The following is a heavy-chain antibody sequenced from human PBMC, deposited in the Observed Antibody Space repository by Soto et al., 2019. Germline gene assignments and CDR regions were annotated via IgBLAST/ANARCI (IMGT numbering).Heavy chain of an antibody. CDR1: GGTFSSYT. CDR3: ARGRWLQSPRVLFDY. CDR2: IIPILGIA. Sequence: QVQLVQSGAEVKKPGSSVKVSCKASGGTFSSYTISWVRQAPGQGLEWMGRIIPILGIANYAQKFQGRVTITADKSTSTAYMELSSLRSEDTAVYYCARGRWLQSPRVLFDYWGQGTLVTVSS. D-gene: IGHD5-12*01. J-gene: IGHJ4*02. V-gene: IGHV1-69*02.